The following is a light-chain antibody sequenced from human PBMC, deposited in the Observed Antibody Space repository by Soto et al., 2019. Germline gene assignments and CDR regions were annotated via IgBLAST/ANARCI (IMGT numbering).Light chain of an antibody. CDR3: SSYSSVNTVI. CDR2: GVS. V-gene: IGLV2-14*03. Sequence: QSVLTQPASVSGSPGQSITISCIGTSSDLGYNYVSWYQQHTGKAPKLMIYGVSNRVSGVSDRFSASKSSNAASLTISGLQADDEADYYCSSYSSVNTVIFGGGTKLTVL. J-gene: IGLJ2*01. CDR1: SSDLGYNY.